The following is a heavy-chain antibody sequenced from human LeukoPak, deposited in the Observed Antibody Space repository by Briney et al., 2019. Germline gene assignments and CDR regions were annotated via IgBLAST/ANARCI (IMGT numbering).Heavy chain of an antibody. CDR1: GFSFSSYW. CDR3: ARGKYDSSPFLQH. Sequence: PGGSLRLSCAASGFSFSSYWISWVRQAPGKGLEWVANIKQDGSEKYYVDSVKGRFTISRDNAKNSLYLQMNSLRAEDTAVYYCARGKYDSSPFLQHWGQGTLVTVSS. J-gene: IGHJ1*01. D-gene: IGHD3-22*01. V-gene: IGHV3-7*03. CDR2: IKQDGSEK.